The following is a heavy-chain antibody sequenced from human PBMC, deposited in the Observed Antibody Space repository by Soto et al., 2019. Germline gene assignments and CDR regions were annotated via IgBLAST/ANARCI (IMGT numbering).Heavy chain of an antibody. CDR3: ARGDSSGYPHPRGVFDI. V-gene: IGHV1-69*13. Sequence: ASVKVSCKASGGTFSSYAISWVRQAPGQGLEWMGGIIPIFGTANYAQKFQGRVTITADESTSTAYMELSSLRSEDPAVYYCARGDSSGYPHPRGVFDIWGQGTMVPVS. D-gene: IGHD3-22*01. CDR1: GGTFSSYA. CDR2: IIPIFGTA. J-gene: IGHJ3*02.